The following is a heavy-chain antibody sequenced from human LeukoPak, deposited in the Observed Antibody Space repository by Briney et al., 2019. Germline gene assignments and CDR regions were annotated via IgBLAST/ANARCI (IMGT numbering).Heavy chain of an antibody. CDR1: GGSISSYY. CDR3: ARGQSGSYYQFDY. CDR2: IYYSGGT. J-gene: IGHJ4*02. V-gene: IGHV4-59*01. D-gene: IGHD3-10*01. Sequence: PSETLSLTCTVSGGSISSYYWSWIRQPPGKGLEWIGYIYYSGGTNYNPSLKSRVTISVDTSKNQFSLKLSSVTAADTAVYYCARGQSGSYYQFDYWGQGTLVTVSS.